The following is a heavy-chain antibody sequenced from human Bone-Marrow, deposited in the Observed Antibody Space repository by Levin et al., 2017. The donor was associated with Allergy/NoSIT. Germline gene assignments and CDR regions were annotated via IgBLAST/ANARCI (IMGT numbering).Heavy chain of an antibody. CDR1: GFTVDNNY. CDR2: IYSGGTT. J-gene: IGHJ4*02. CDR3: ARGAVSAYFNY. D-gene: IGHD6-19*01. Sequence: SCAVSGFTVDNNYMNWVRQAPGKGLEWVSVIYSGGTTYYADSVKGRFTISRDDSKNMVYLQMNRLRSEDTAMYYCARGAVSAYFNYWGQGTVVTVSS. V-gene: IGHV3-53*01.